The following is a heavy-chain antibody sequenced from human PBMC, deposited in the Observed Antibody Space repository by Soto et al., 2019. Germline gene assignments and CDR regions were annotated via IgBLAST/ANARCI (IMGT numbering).Heavy chain of an antibody. CDR1: GYTFTSYA. J-gene: IGHJ4*02. V-gene: IGHV1-3*01. CDR2: INAGNGNT. Sequence: QVQLVQSGAEVKKPGASVKVSCKASGYTFTSYAMHWVRQAPGQRLEWMGWINAGNGNTKYSQKFQGRVTITRDTSASTAYKELSSLRSEDTAVYYCARGYNWNYFGYWGQGTLVTVSS. D-gene: IGHD1-20*01. CDR3: ARGYNWNYFGY.